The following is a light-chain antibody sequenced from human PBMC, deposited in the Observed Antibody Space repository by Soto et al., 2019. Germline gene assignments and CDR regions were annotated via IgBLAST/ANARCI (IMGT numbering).Light chain of an antibody. CDR3: ASSTSDSLYV. CDR1: SSDVGGNKY. CDR2: KVT. J-gene: IGLJ1*01. V-gene: IGLV2-14*01. Sequence: QSALTQPASVSGSPGQSITISCTGTSSDVGGNKYVSWYQQYPGKVPKLLINKVTNRPSGVSYRFSGSKSGNTASLTISALLAEDEAGYFCASSTSDSLYVFGTGTKVTV.